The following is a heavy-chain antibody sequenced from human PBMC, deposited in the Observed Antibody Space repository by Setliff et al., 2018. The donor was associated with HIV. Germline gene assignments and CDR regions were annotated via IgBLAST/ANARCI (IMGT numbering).Heavy chain of an antibody. J-gene: IGHJ4*02. CDR2: VYQSGST. V-gene: IGHV4-39*02. D-gene: IGHD4-4*01. CDR3: ARVGGKGYSNFLDS. Sequence: PSETLSLTCTVSGGSININNYYWGWLRQPPGKGLEWIGSVYQSGSTSYNPSLSSRLTISVDTSKNQVSLRLSSVTAADTGVYYCARVGGKGYSNFLDSWGQGALVTVSS. CDR1: GGSININNYY.